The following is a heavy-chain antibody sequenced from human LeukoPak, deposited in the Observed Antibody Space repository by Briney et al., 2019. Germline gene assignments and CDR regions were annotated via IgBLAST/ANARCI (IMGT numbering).Heavy chain of an antibody. CDR2: INWNGGST. Sequence: PGGSLRLSCAACGFTYDDYGMSWVRQAPGKGLEWVSGINWNGGSTGYADSVKGRFTISRDNAKNSLYLQMNSLRAEDTALYYCARGGWFGELLFDYWGQGTLVTVSS. V-gene: IGHV3-20*04. CDR3: ARGGWFGELLFDY. J-gene: IGHJ4*02. CDR1: GFTYDDYG. D-gene: IGHD3-10*01.